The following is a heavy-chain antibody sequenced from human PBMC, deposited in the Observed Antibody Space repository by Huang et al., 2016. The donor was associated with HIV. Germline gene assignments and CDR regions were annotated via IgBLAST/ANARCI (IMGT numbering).Heavy chain of an antibody. CDR3: ATGPRGSGRFN. V-gene: IGHV1-69*01. J-gene: IGHJ4*02. CDR1: GGTFSSYV. Sequence: QVQLVQSGAEVKKPGSSVKVSCKASGGTFSSYVISWVRQAPGQRLEWMGGNTPMFDKTNYAQKVQGRGTIIAEESTRTAYMEMSSLRPEDTATYYCATGPRGSGRFNWGQGTLVIVSS. D-gene: IGHD1-26*01. CDR2: NTPMFDKT.